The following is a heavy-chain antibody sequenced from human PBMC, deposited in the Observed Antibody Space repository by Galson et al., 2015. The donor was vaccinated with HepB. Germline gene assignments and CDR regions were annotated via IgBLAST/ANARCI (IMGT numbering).Heavy chain of an antibody. V-gene: IGHV3-23*01. CDR2: IGGSGINT. Sequence: SLRLSCAASGFIFSSSAMSWVRQAPGKGLEWVSGIGGSGINTYYADSVKGRFTISRDNSKNTLYLQTNSLRAEDTAVYYCARPKWATVIAFDIWGQGTMATVSS. J-gene: IGHJ3*02. D-gene: IGHD4-17*01. CDR3: ARPKWATVIAFDI. CDR1: GFIFSSSA.